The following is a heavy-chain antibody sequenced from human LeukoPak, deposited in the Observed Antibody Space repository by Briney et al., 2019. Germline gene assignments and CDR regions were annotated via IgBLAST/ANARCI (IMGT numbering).Heavy chain of an antibody. CDR2: ISTYNGNT. Sequence: ASVKVSCKTSGDAFTHDAINWVRQAPGQGPEWMGWISTYNGNTNYAEKFRNRFTMTTDTSTTTTFMELRSLRSDDTAIYYCGASNWKQSYNWFDPWGQGTLVTVS. D-gene: IGHD1-1*01. J-gene: IGHJ5*02. V-gene: IGHV1-18*01. CDR1: GDAFTHDA. CDR3: GASNWKQSYNWFDP.